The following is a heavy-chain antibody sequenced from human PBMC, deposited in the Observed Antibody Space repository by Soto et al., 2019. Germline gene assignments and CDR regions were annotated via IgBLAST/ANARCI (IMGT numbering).Heavy chain of an antibody. J-gene: IGHJ4*02. V-gene: IGHV3-15*01. CDR3: TTGNPTGANAGAY. CDR2: IKSKADGGTT. Sequence: GGSLRLSCAASGFTFSNAWMSWVRQAPGKGLEWVGRIKSKADGGTTDYAAPVKGRFTISRDDSKNTLYLQMNSRKTEDNAVYYCTTGNPTGANAGAYWGQGTLVTVSS. D-gene: IGHD1-1*01. CDR1: GFTFSNAW.